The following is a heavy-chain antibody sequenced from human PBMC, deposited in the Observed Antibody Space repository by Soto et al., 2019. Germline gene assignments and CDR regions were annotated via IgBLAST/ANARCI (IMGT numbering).Heavy chain of an antibody. Sequence: QVQLQESGPGLVKPSQTLSLTCNVSGGSISKGDHYWCWIRQPPGKGLEWVGYIYYGGSTYYSPSLESRVFISVDTSQNQLSLKLTSVTVADTAVYFCARGWMATVGNDIDYWGQGTLVTVSS. CDR1: GGSISKGDHY. J-gene: IGHJ4*02. V-gene: IGHV4-30-4*01. CDR2: IYYGGST. CDR3: ARGWMATVGNDIDY. D-gene: IGHD1-1*01.